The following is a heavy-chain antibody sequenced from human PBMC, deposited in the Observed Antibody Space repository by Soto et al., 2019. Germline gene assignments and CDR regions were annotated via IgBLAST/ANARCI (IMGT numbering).Heavy chain of an antibody. Sequence: ASVKVSCKASGYTFSSNAIHWVRQAPGERLEWMGWINTGNGNTKYSQKFQGRFTITRDTFASTAYMELSSLRYEDTAVYSCARDSPIKNSFDVCGQGTTVTVSS. J-gene: IGHJ6*02. V-gene: IGHV1-3*04. CDR2: INTGNGNT. D-gene: IGHD2-21*01. CDR3: ARDSPIKNSFDV. CDR1: GYTFSSNA.